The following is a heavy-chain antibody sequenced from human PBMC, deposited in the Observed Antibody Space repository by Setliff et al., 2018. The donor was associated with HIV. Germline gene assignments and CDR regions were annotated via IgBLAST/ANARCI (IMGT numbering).Heavy chain of an antibody. Sequence: SETLSLTCRVSYSSLTSNNFYWGWIRQPPGRGLEWIGNIYYTGTTYYNSSLKSRVRISVDTSTNQFSLNVTSVTAADTAVYYCARGNYYNMWADPFDYWGQGTLVTVSS. J-gene: IGHJ4*02. CDR3: ARGNYYNMWADPFDY. D-gene: IGHD3-10*01. CDR2: IYYTGTT. CDR1: YSSLTSNNFY. V-gene: IGHV4-39*07.